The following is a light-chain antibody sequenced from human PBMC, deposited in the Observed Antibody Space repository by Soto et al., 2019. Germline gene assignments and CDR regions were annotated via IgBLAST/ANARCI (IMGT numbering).Light chain of an antibody. V-gene: IGLV1-44*01. CDR2: SNN. CDR1: SSNIGSNT. CDR3: EAWDDSLNGWV. Sequence: QSVLTQPPSASGTPGQRVTISCSGSSSNIGSNTVNWYQQLPGTAPKLLIYSNNQRPSGVPDRFSGSKSGTSASLAISGRQSEDEDDYYCEAWDDSLNGWVFGGGTKLTVL. J-gene: IGLJ3*02.